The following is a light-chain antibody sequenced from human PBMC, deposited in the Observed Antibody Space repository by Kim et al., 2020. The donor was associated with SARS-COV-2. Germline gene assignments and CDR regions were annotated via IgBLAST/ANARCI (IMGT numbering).Light chain of an antibody. CDR1: QGINTY. CDR3: QHYVRFPYT. V-gene: IGKV1-5*03. J-gene: IGKJ2*01. Sequence: SASVGDRVTITCRASQGINTYLAWYQQRPGKAPKLLIYLASTLESGVPPRFSGSGFRTEFTLTINSLQPDDFATYYCQHYVRFPYTFGQGTKLEIK. CDR2: LAS.